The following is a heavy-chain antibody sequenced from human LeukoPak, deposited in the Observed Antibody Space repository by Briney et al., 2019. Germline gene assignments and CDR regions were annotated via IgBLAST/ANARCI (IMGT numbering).Heavy chain of an antibody. CDR1: GFTFSSYW. Sequence: PGGSLRLSCAASGFTFSSYWMHWVRQVPGKGLVWVARINSDGRSTSYAESLKGRFTISRDNAKNSLYLQMNSLRDEDTAVYYCARERSAPYSSSWRNPFDYWGQGTLVTVSS. V-gene: IGHV3-74*01. J-gene: IGHJ4*02. CDR2: INSDGRST. CDR3: ARERSAPYSSSWRNPFDY. D-gene: IGHD6-13*01.